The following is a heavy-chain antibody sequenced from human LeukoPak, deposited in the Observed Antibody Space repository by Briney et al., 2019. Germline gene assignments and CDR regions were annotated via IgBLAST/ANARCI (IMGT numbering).Heavy chain of an antibody. J-gene: IGHJ4*02. CDR2: IYHSGSS. D-gene: IGHD3-22*01. Sequence: SETLSLTCSVSGYSITSAYYWGWIRQSPGKGLAWIGSIYHSGSSYYNPSLKSRVTISVDTSKNHFSLKLTSVTAADTAVYYCAREHYYDSTAYLDWGQGTLVSVSS. CDR1: GYSITSAYY. V-gene: IGHV4-38-2*02. CDR3: AREHYYDSTAYLD.